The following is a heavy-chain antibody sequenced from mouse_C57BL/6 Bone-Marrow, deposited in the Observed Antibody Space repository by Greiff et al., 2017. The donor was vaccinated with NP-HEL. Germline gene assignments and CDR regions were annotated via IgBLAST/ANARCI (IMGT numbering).Heavy chain of an antibody. CDR2: FHPYNDDT. CDR3: AKGPNYYGGRYGAMDY. Sequence: QVQLKESGAELVKPGASVKMSCKASGYTFTTYPIEWMQQNPGKSLEWIGYFHPYNDDTKYNEKFKGKATLTVEKSSSTVYLQLSRLTSDDSAVYCCAKGPNYYGGRYGAMDYWGQGTSVTVSS. V-gene: IGHV1-47*01. J-gene: IGHJ4*01. D-gene: IGHD1-1*01. CDR1: GYTFTTYP.